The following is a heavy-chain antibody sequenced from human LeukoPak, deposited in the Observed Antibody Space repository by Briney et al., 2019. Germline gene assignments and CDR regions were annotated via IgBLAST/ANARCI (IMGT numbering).Heavy chain of an antibody. D-gene: IGHD4-17*01. J-gene: IGHJ3*02. Sequence: SETLSLTCTVSGGSISSGGYYWSWIRQHPGKGLEWIGYIYYSGSTYYNPSLKSRVTISVDTSKNQFSLKLSSVTAADTAVYYCARDWDDYVYQNAFDIWGQGTMVTVSS. CDR2: IYYSGST. V-gene: IGHV4-31*03. CDR1: GGSISSGGYY. CDR3: ARDWDDYVYQNAFDI.